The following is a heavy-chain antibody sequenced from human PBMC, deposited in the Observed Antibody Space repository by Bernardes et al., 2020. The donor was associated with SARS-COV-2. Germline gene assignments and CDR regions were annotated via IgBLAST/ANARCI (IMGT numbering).Heavy chain of an antibody. V-gene: IGHV4-34*01. CDR2: INHSGST. Sequence: SETLSLTCAVYGGSFSGYYWSWIRQPPGKGLEWIGEINHSGSTNYNPSPKSRVTISVDTSKNQFSLKLSSVTAADTAVYYCARGRGYQLLSPKFDLWGRGTLVTVSS. D-gene: IGHD2-2*01. CDR1: GGSFSGYY. CDR3: ARGRGYQLLSPKFDL. J-gene: IGHJ2*01.